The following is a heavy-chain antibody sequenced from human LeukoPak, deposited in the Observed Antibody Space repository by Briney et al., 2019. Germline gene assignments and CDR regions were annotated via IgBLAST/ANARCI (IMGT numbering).Heavy chain of an antibody. Sequence: GGSLRLSCTVSGFTFSSYSMNWVRQAPGKGLEWVSTIGGSGDKTFYADSVKGRFTISRGNSKNMVHLQMNSLTGEDTALYYCVRRGDASSGWGDHDFWGQGALVTVSS. CDR1: GFTFSSYS. V-gene: IGHV3-23*01. CDR3: VRRGDASSGWGDHDF. D-gene: IGHD6-19*01. J-gene: IGHJ4*02. CDR2: IGGSGDKT.